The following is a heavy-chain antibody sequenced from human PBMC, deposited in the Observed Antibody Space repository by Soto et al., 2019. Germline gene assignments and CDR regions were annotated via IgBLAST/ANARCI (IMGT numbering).Heavy chain of an antibody. V-gene: IGHV5-51*07. CDR1: GGSLTSYW. CDR2: IYPGDSDT. J-gene: IGHJ6*03. CDR3: AILTGTTSTGYYYMDV. Sequence: QKISGKGCGGSLTSYWIGWVHQMPGKGLEWMGIIYPGDSDTRYSPSFQGQVTISADKSISTAYLQWSSLKASDTAMYYCAILTGTTSTGYYYMDVWGKGTTVTVSS. D-gene: IGHD1-20*01.